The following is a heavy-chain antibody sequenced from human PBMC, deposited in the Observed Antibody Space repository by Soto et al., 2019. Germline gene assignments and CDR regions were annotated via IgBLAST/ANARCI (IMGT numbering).Heavy chain of an antibody. Sequence: TSETLSLTCTVSGGSVSSGSYYWSWIRQPPGKGLEWIGYMYYSGNTNYNPSLKSRVTISVDTSKKQFSLKLSSVTAADTAVYYCARYDYSGSYFDYWGQGTLVTVSS. J-gene: IGHJ4*02. CDR3: ARYDYSGSYFDY. CDR1: GGSVSSGSYY. D-gene: IGHD1-26*01. V-gene: IGHV4-61*01. CDR2: MYYSGNT.